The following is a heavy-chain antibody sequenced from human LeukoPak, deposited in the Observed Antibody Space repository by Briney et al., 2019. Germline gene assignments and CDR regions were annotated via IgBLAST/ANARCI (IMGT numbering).Heavy chain of an antibody. J-gene: IGHJ4*02. CDR2: IYYSGST. CDR3: ASYITMVRGVIPFDY. CDR1: GASINSRTYY. V-gene: IGHV4-39*01. Sequence: SETLSLTCTVSGASINSRTYYWAWIRQPPGKGLEWIGNIYYSGSTYYNPSLKSRVTISVDTSKNQFSLKLSSVTAADTAVYYCASYITMVRGVIPFDYWGQGTLVTVSS. D-gene: IGHD3-10*01.